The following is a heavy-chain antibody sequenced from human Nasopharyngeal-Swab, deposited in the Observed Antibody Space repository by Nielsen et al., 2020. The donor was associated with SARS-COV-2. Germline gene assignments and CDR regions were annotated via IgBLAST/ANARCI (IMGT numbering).Heavy chain of an antibody. D-gene: IGHD5-18*01. CDR1: GGTFRNYG. CDR2: IIPSFGTP. CDR3: AKNLFEYGYIQLDY. V-gene: IGHV1-69*13. J-gene: IGHJ4*02. Sequence: SSVKVSCKASGGTFRNYGIRWVRQAPGQGLEWMGGIIPSFGTPRYAQKSQGRVTITADESTSTAYMELSSLRSEDTAVYYCAKNLFEYGYIQLDYWGQGTLVTVSS.